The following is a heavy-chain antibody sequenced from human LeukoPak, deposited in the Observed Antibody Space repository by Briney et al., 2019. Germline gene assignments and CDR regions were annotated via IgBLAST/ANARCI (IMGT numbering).Heavy chain of an antibody. D-gene: IGHD2-15*01. J-gene: IGHJ4*02. V-gene: IGHV4-59*01. CDR3: ARDAGGRDDY. Sequence: SETXSXTXTXSGGSISSYYWSWIRQPPGKGLEWIGYIYYSGSTNYNPSLKSRVTISVDTSKNQFSLKLSSVTAADTAVYYCARDAGGRDDYWGQGTLVTVSS. CDR2: IYYSGST. CDR1: GGSISSYY.